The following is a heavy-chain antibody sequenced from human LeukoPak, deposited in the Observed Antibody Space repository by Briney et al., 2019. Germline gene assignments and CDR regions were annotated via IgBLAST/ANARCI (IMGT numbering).Heavy chain of an antibody. D-gene: IGHD3-22*01. CDR2: INPHSGGT. V-gene: IGHV1-2*02. CDR1: GYTFTGYY. J-gene: IGHJ1*01. Sequence: ASVKVSCKASGYTFTGYYIHWVRQAPGQGLEWMGWINPHSGGTNYARLFHGRVTMTRDTSITTAYMELSRLRSDDMAMYYCAKTDNKYDSRLLFNWGQGTQIIVSS. CDR3: AKTDNKYDSRLLFN.